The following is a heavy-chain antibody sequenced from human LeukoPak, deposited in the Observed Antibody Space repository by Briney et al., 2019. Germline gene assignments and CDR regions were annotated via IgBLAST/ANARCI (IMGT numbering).Heavy chain of an antibody. J-gene: IGHJ4*02. CDR2: IYPGNSDI. Sequence: GESLKISCKGSGYSFASYWIAWVRQMPGKGLEWMGVIYPGNSDITYSPSFQGQVTISADKSVSTAYLHWSSLKASDTAIYYCARHLSSITSCPKYWGQGTLVTVSS. CDR3: ARHLSSITSCPKY. D-gene: IGHD2-2*01. V-gene: IGHV5-51*01. CDR1: GYSFASYW.